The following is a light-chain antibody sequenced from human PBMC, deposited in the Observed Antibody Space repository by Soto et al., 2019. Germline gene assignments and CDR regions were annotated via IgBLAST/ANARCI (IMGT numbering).Light chain of an antibody. CDR2: GTS. J-gene: IGKJ1*01. V-gene: IGKV3-20*01. CDR1: QSFSSN. CDR3: QQYGSSIT. Sequence: EIVMTQSPATLSVSPGERATLSFRASQSFSSNLVWYQQKPGQAPRLLIYGTSSRATGIPDRFSGSGSGTDFTLTISRLEPEDFAVFYCQQYGSSITFGQGTKVDIK.